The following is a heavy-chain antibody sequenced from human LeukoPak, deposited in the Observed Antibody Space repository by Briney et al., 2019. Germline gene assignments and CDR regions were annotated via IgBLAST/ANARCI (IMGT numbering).Heavy chain of an antibody. CDR1: GFPFDDYA. Sequence: GSLRLSCAASGFPFDDYAVHWVRQPPGKGLECVSLISGDGSITYYADSVKGRFTISRDNSKNSLFLQMNSLRTEDTALYYCAKDNWVATRGHYGFDYWGQGTLVTVSS. V-gene: IGHV3-43*02. J-gene: IGHJ4*02. D-gene: IGHD5-12*01. CDR3: AKDNWVATRGHYGFDY. CDR2: ISGDGSIT.